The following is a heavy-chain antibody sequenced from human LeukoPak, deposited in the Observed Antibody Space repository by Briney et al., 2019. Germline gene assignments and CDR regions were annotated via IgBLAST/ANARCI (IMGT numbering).Heavy chain of an antibody. J-gene: IGHJ6*03. CDR3: ARGRMGVLLWFGSGNYMDV. D-gene: IGHD3-10*01. CDR1: GGSFSGYY. Sequence: PSETPSLTSAVYGGSFSGYYWSWIRPPPGEGPEWIGENNHSGSTNYNPSLKSRVTISVDTSKNQFSLKLSSVTAADTAVYYCARGRMGVLLWFGSGNYMDVWGKGTTVTVSS. CDR2: NNHSGST. V-gene: IGHV4-34*01.